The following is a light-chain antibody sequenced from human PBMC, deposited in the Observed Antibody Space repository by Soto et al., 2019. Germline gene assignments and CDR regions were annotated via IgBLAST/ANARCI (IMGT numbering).Light chain of an antibody. CDR3: QQYNNYWT. CDR1: QIISNW. J-gene: IGKJ1*01. V-gene: IGKV1-5*03. CDR2: KAS. Sequence: DIQMTQSPSTLSASVGDRVTITCRASQIISNWLAWYQQKPGKAPKLLIYKASSLESGVPSRFSGSGSGTEFTLTISSLQPDDFATYYCQQYNNYWTFGQGTKAEIK.